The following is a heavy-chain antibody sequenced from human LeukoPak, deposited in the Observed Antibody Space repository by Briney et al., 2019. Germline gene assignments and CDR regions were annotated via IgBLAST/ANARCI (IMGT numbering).Heavy chain of an antibody. CDR1: GFPFSSYS. D-gene: IGHD3-22*01. CDR2: ISYDGSIK. V-gene: IGHV3-30-3*01. CDR3: ARDLGRSGIGVVIYWYSDL. J-gene: IGHJ2*01. Sequence: GRSLRLSCAASGFPFSSYSIHWVRQAPGKGLEWVAVISYDGSIKYYADSVKGRFTISRDNSKNTLLLQLNSLKAEDTAVYYCARDLGRSGIGVVIYWYSDLWGRGTLVTVSS.